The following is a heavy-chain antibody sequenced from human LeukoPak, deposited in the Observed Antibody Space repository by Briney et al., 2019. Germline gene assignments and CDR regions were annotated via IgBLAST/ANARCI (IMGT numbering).Heavy chain of an antibody. CDR2: ISAYNGNT. Sequence: ASVKVSCKASGYTFTSYGISWVRQAPGQGLEWMGWISAYNGNTNYAQKLQGRVTMTTDTSTSTAYMELRSLRSEDTAVYYCARDRRYYDFWSGYSVELPDYWGQGTLVTVSS. V-gene: IGHV1-18*01. D-gene: IGHD3-3*01. J-gene: IGHJ4*02. CDR1: GYTFTSYG. CDR3: ARDRRYYDFWSGYSVELPDY.